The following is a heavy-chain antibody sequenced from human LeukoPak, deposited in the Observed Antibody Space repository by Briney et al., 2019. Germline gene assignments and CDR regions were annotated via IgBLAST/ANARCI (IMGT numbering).Heavy chain of an antibody. CDR1: GFSLTSYN. J-gene: IGHJ4*02. CDR3: AKVGIYDSSGYYYAGPNHFDY. Sequence: GRSLRLSCAASGFSLTSYNFHWVRQAPGKGLEWVAFIRYDGSNKYYADSVKGRFTISRDNSKNTLYLQMNSLSAEDTAVYYCAKVGIYDSSGYYYAGPNHFDYWGQGTLVTVSS. D-gene: IGHD3-22*01. CDR2: IRYDGSNK. V-gene: IGHV3-30*02.